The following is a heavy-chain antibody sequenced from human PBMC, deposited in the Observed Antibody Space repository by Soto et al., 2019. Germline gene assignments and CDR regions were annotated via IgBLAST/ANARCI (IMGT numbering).Heavy chain of an antibody. D-gene: IGHD2-21*02. CDR2: ISYDGSNK. CDR3: ARENPLESHYGGDYSSLFETYYYGMDV. V-gene: IGHV3-30-3*01. Sequence: GGSLRLSCADSGITFSSYAMNWVRQAPGKGLEWVAFISYDGSNKYYADSVKGRFTIARDNSKNMLYLQMNSMRAEDTTMYYCARENPLESHYGGDYSSLFETYYYGMDVWGQGTRVTVSS. CDR1: GITFSSYA. J-gene: IGHJ6*02.